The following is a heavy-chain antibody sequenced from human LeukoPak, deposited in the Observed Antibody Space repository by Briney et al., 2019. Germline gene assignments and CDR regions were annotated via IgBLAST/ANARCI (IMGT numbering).Heavy chain of an antibody. Sequence: GSSVKVSCKASGATFTSYAISWVRQAPGQGLEWMGRIIPILGIANYAQKFQGRVTITADKSTSTAYMELTSLRSEDTAMYYCARESYSGNLYCDYWGQGTLVTVSS. J-gene: IGHJ4*02. CDR2: IIPILGIA. CDR3: ARESYSGNLYCDY. D-gene: IGHD4-23*01. CDR1: GATFTSYA. V-gene: IGHV1-69*04.